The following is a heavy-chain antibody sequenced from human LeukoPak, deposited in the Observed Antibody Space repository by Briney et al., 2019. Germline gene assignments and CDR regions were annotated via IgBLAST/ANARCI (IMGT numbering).Heavy chain of an antibody. D-gene: IGHD3-10*01. J-gene: IGHJ4*02. CDR2: ISYDGSNK. Sequence: GGSLRLSCAASGSTFSSYWMSWVRQAPGKGLEWVAVISYDGSNKYYADSVKGRFTISRDNSKNTLYLQMNSLRAEDTAVYYCASGIRGQYYFDYWGQGTLVTVSS. CDR3: ASGIRGQYYFDY. CDR1: GSTFSSYW. V-gene: IGHV3-30-3*01.